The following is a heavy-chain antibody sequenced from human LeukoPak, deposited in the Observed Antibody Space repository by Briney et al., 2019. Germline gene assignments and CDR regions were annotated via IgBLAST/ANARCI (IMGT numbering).Heavy chain of an antibody. Sequence: GGSLRLSCAASGFTFSSYAMSWVRQAPGKGLEWVSPIGGSGGSTYYADSVKGRFTISRDNSKNALYLQMNSLRAEDTAVYYCARDDCSGGSCYYYYGMDVWGQGTTVTVSS. J-gene: IGHJ6*02. CDR3: ARDDCSGGSCYYYYGMDV. D-gene: IGHD2-15*01. CDR2: IGGSGGST. CDR1: GFTFSSYA. V-gene: IGHV3-23*01.